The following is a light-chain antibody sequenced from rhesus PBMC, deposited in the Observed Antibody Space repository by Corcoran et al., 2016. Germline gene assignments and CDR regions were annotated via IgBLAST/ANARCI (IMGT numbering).Light chain of an antibody. CDR2: DAS. J-gene: IGKJ3*01. V-gene: IGKV3-24*01. Sequence: EIVMTQSPATLSLSPGERATLSCRASQSVSNNLAWFQQKPGQAPRLLKYDASSRATGIPDRVSGSGSGTGFTLTISSLGPEDVAVYYCLQHSNWPFTFGPGTKLDIK. CDR1: QSVSNN. CDR3: LQHSNWPFT.